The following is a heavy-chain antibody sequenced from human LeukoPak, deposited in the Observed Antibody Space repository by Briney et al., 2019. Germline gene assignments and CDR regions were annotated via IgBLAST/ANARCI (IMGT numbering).Heavy chain of an antibody. Sequence: PSETLSLTCTVSGGSISSYYWSWIRQPPGKGLEWIGYIYYSGSTNYNPSLKSRVTISVDTSKNQFSLKLSSVTAADTAVYYCARVAYDFWSGYYTDSYYYYYYMDVWGKGTTVTVSS. CDR3: ARVAYDFWSGYYTDSYYYYYYMDV. CDR2: IYYSGST. CDR1: GGSISSYY. D-gene: IGHD3-3*01. V-gene: IGHV4-59*01. J-gene: IGHJ6*03.